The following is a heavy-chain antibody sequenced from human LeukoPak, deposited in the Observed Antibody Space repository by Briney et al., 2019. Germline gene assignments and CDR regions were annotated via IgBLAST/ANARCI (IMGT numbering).Heavy chain of an antibody. CDR3: ARDVGRAFDI. CDR1: GDSISSYY. V-gene: IGHV4-59*12. Sequence: SETLSLTCTVSGDSISSYYGSWIRQPPGKGLEWIGYIYYSGSTNYNPSLKSRVTISVDTSKNQFSLKLSSVTAADTAVYYCARDVGRAFDIWGQGTMVTVSS. CDR2: IYYSGST. J-gene: IGHJ3*02. D-gene: IGHD1-26*01.